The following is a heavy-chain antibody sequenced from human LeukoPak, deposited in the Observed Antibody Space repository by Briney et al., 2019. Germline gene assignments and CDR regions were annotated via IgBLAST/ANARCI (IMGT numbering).Heavy chain of an antibody. D-gene: IGHD2-2*01. J-gene: IGHJ6*03. Sequence: MPSETLSLTCTVSNGSMSDYFWSWIRQPPGKGLEWIGYIYHSGSTYYNPSLKSRVTISVDRPKNQFSLKLSSVTAADTAVYYCARDCSSTSCQLNYYYYMDVWGKGTTVTVSS. CDR2: IYHSGST. CDR1: NGSMSDYF. CDR3: ARDCSSTSCQLNYYYYMDV. V-gene: IGHV4-30-2*01.